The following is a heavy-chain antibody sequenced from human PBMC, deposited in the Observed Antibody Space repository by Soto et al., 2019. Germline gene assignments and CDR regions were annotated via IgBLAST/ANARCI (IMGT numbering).Heavy chain of an antibody. Sequence: QVQLVQSGAEVRKPGSSVRVSCKASGGSFNRHTISWVRQAPGQGLEWIGGIIPIFGTANHAQKFQGRVTMIADESTSTVYMELSSLRSDDTAIYYCARGWGYDSTDYYYAYWGQGTLVIVSS. V-gene: IGHV1-69*01. CDR2: IIPIFGTA. CDR3: ARGWGYDSTDYYYAY. CDR1: GGSFNRHT. D-gene: IGHD3-22*01. J-gene: IGHJ4*02.